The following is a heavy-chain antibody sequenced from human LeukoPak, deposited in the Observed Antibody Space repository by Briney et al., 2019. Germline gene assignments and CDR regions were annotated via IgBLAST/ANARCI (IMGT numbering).Heavy chain of an antibody. D-gene: IGHD2-2*01. CDR2: ISYDGSNK. Sequence: GGSLRLSCAASGFTFSSYAMHWVRQAPGKGLEWVAVISYDGSNKYYADSVKGRFTISRDNSKNTLYLQMNSLRAEDTAVYYCARGHAVVVPAAHMDAWGQGTTVTVSS. CDR1: GFTFSSYA. J-gene: IGHJ6*02. CDR3: ARGHAVVVPAAHMDA. V-gene: IGHV3-30-3*01.